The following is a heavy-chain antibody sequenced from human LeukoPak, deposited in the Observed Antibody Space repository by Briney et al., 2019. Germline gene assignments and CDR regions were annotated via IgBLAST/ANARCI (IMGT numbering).Heavy chain of an antibody. V-gene: IGHV1-8*03. J-gene: IGHJ4*02. D-gene: IGHD6-25*01. CDR1: GYTFTNYH. CDR3: ARTTSFTASGYDY. CDR2: INPNNGDS. Sequence: GASVKVSCKASGYTFTNYHINWVRQATGQGLEWMGWINPNNGDSGFAQKFQGRVTITRHTAMTTAYMELSSLTSEDTAIYFCARTTSFTASGYDYWGQGTLVTVSS.